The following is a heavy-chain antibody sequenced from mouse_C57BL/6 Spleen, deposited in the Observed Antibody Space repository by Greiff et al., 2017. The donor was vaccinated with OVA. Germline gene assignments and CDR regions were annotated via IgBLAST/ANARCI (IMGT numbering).Heavy chain of an antibody. CDR1: GFTFSSYA. CDR2: ISDGGSYT. Sequence: DVQLVESGGGLVKPGGSLKLSCAASGFTFSSYAMSWVRQTPEKRLEWVATISDGGSYTYYPDNVKGRFTISSDNAKNNLYLQMSHLKSEDTAMYYCARDPYGSSYDYAMDYWGQGTSVTVSS. J-gene: IGHJ4*01. V-gene: IGHV5-4*01. D-gene: IGHD1-1*01. CDR3: ARDPYGSSYDYAMDY.